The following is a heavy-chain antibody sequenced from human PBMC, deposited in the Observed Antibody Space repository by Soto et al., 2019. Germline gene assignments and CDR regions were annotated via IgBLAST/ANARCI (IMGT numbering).Heavy chain of an antibody. CDR1: GGSVSSGSYY. J-gene: IGHJ6*02. CDR2: IYHSGRT. CDR3: ARVRGPGYGMDV. D-gene: IGHD3-10*01. V-gene: IGHV4-61*01. Sequence: QVQLQESGPGLVKPSETLSLTCTVSGGSVSSGSYYWSWIRQPPGNGLEWIGYIYHSGRTNYNPSLKCRVTISIDSSKNQFSLKLNSVTAADTAVYFCARVRGPGYGMDVWGQGTTVTVSS.